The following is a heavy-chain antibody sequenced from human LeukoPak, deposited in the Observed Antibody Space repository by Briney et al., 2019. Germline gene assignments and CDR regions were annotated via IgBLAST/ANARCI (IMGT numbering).Heavy chain of an antibody. J-gene: IGHJ4*02. CDR1: GGSISSYY. CDR3: ARTPTGHSYGLSFDY. D-gene: IGHD5-18*01. CDR2: IYYSGST. V-gene: IGHV4-59*01. Sequence: SETLSLTCTVSGGSISSYYWSWIRQPPGKGLEWIGYIYYSGSTNYNPSLKSRVTISVDTSKNQFSLKLSSVTAADTAVYYCARTPTGHSYGLSFDYWGQGTLVTVSS.